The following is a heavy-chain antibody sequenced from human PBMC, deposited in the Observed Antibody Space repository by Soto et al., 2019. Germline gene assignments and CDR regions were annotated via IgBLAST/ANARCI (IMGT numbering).Heavy chain of an antibody. D-gene: IGHD6-19*01. Sequence: GGSLRLSCAASGFTFSSYGMHWVRQAPGKGLEWVAVIWYDGSNKYYADSVKGRFTISRDNSKNTLYLQMNSLRAEDTAVYYCARVGSGWYDLMPDYFDYWGQGTLVTVSS. CDR3: ARVGSGWYDLMPDYFDY. V-gene: IGHV3-33*01. CDR2: IWYDGSNK. J-gene: IGHJ4*02. CDR1: GFTFSSYG.